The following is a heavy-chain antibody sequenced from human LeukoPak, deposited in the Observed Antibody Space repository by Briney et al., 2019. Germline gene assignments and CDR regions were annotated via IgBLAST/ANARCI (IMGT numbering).Heavy chain of an antibody. CDR3: ARDHDYYGMDV. D-gene: IGHD3-16*01. V-gene: IGHV4-31*03. J-gene: IGHJ6*02. Sequence: SETLSLTCTVSGGSISSGGYYWSWIRQHPGKGLEWIGYIYYSGSTYYNPSLKSRVTISVDTPKNQFSLKLSSVTAADTAVYYCARDHDYYGMDVWGQGTTVTVSS. CDR1: GGSISSGGYY. CDR2: IYYSGST.